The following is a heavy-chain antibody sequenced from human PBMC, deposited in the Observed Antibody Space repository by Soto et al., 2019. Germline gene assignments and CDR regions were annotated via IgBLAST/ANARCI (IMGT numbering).Heavy chain of an antibody. CDR1: GYTFTSYG. D-gene: IGHD3-3*01. Sequence: ASVKVSCKASGYTFTSYGISWVRQAPGQGLEWMGWISAYNGNTNYAQKLQGRVTMTTDTSTSTAYMELRSLRSDDTAVYYCARAFTYYDFWSGYTNWFDPWGQGTLVTVSS. J-gene: IGHJ5*02. V-gene: IGHV1-18*01. CDR3: ARAFTYYDFWSGYTNWFDP. CDR2: ISAYNGNT.